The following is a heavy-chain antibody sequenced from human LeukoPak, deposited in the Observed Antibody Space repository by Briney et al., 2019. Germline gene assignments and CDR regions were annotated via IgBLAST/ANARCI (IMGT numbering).Heavy chain of an antibody. V-gene: IGHV4-59*11. CDR3: ARVLAIVGLDATDFYIDV. Sequence: SETLSLTCAVSGASISSHYWSWIRQPPGKGLEWIGYTSGSISDNPSLKSRVAVSVNPSQNQVSLSLTSVTAADTAVYYCARVLAIVGLDATDFYIDVWGKGPTVIVSS. D-gene: IGHD3/OR15-3a*01. CDR1: GASISSHY. CDR2: TSGSI. J-gene: IGHJ6*03.